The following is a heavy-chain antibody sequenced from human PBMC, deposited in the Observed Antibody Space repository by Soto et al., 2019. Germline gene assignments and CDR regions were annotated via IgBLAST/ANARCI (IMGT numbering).Heavy chain of an antibody. CDR1: GFTFSSYS. V-gene: IGHV3-21*04. CDR2: ISSSSSYI. Sequence: GSLRLSCAASGFTFSSYSMNWVRQAPGKGLEWVSSISSSSSYIYYADSVKGRFTISRDNAKNTLYLQMNSLRAEDTAVYYCVPLCRYCSTTTPSWGQGTLVTVSS. D-gene: IGHD2-2*01. J-gene: IGHJ4*02. CDR3: VPLCRYCSTTTPS.